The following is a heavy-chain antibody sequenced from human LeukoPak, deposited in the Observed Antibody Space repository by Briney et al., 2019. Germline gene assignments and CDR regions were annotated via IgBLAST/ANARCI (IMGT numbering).Heavy chain of an antibody. D-gene: IGHD2-8*02. CDR3: ATSTEIWWSPHFHN. J-gene: IGHJ4*02. CDR1: GFTVSTNY. V-gene: IGHV3-53*01. Sequence: GGSLRLSCAASGFTVSTNYMNWVRQAPGKGLEWVSVIYAGGSTYYADSVKGRFTISRDNSKNTVFLQMNSLRAEDTAVYYCATSTEIWWSPHFHNWGRAAMVSVSS. CDR2: IYAGGST.